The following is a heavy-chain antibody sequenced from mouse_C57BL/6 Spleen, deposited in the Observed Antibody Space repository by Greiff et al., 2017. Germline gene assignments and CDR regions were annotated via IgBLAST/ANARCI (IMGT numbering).Heavy chain of an antibody. CDR3: ARMEYGSSPAWFAY. Sequence: VKLMESGPGLVQPSQSLSITCTVSGFSLTSYGVHWVRQSPGKGLEWLGVIWSGGSTDYNAAFISRLSISKDNSKSQVFFKMNSLHADDTAIYYCARMEYGSSPAWFAYWGQGTLVTVSA. CDR1: GFSLTSYG. J-gene: IGHJ3*01. CDR2: IWSGGST. V-gene: IGHV2-2*01. D-gene: IGHD1-1*01.